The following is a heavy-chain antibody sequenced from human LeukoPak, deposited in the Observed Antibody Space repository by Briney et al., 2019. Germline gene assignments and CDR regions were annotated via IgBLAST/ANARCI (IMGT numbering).Heavy chain of an antibody. J-gene: IGHJ4*02. V-gene: IGHV3-20*04. Sequence: GGSLRLSCAASGFTFDDYGMSLVRQAPGKVLEWISGINWNGGSTGYADSVKGRFTISRDNAKNSLYLQMNSLRAEDTALFYCARLGTRYCTSTSCHSQFDFWGQGTLVTVSS. CDR1: GFTFDDYG. CDR3: ARLGTRYCTSTSCHSQFDF. D-gene: IGHD2-2*01. CDR2: INWNGGST.